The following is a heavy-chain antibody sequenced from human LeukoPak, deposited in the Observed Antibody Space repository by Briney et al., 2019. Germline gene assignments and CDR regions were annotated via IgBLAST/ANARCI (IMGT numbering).Heavy chain of an antibody. D-gene: IGHD3-3*01. CDR1: GGSFSGYY. J-gene: IGHJ6*03. Sequence: SETLSLTCAVYGGSFSGYYWSWIRQPPGKGLEWIGEINHSGSTNHNPSLKSRVTISVDASKNQFSLKLSSVTAADTAVYYCARDRIWSGYYTGRLYYYYMDVWGKGTTVTVSS. CDR2: INHSGST. V-gene: IGHV4-34*01. CDR3: ARDRIWSGYYTGRLYYYYMDV.